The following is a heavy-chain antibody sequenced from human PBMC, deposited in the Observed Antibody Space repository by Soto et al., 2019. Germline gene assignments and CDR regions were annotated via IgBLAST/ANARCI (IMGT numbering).Heavy chain of an antibody. CDR2: IYSGGST. CDR3: ARDGRGYCSGGSCPDAFDI. D-gene: IGHD2-15*01. J-gene: IGHJ3*02. V-gene: IGHV3-66*01. CDR1: GFTVNSNY. Sequence: GGSLRLSCAASGFTVNSNYMSWVRQAPGKGLEWVSVIYSGGSTYYADSVKGRFTISRDNSKNTLYLQMNSLRAEDTAVYYCARDGRGYCSGGSCPDAFDIWGQGTMVTVSS.